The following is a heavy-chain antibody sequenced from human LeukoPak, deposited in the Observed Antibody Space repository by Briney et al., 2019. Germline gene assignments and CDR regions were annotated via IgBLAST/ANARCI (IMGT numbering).Heavy chain of an antibody. D-gene: IGHD6-13*01. V-gene: IGHV3-30*02. CDR3: ARGKSSKQQVARLLDY. J-gene: IGHJ4*02. Sequence: GGSLRLSCAASGFTFSSYGMHWVRQAPGKGLEWVAFIRYDGSNKYYADSMKGRFTISRDNSKNTLYLQMNSLRAEDTAVCYCARGKSSKQQVARLLDYWGQGTLVTVSS. CDR1: GFTFSSYG. CDR2: IRYDGSNK.